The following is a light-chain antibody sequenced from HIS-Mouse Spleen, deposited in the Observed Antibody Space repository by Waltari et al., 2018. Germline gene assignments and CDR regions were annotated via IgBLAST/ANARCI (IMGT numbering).Light chain of an antibody. Sequence: DIQLTQSPSFLSASVGARVPITCRASQGISSYLAWYQQKPGKAPKLRIYAASTLQSGVPSRFSGSGSGTEFTLTISSLQPEDFATYYCQQLNSYPPTFGQGTKVEIK. CDR2: AAS. V-gene: IGKV1-9*01. CDR3: QQLNSYPPT. J-gene: IGKJ1*01. CDR1: QGISSY.